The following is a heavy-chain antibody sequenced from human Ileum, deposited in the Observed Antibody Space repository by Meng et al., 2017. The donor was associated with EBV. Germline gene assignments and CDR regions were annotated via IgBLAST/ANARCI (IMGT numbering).Heavy chain of an antibody. CDR2: MSDSGIT. CDR1: GGSISVINW. J-gene: IGHJ4*02. V-gene: IGHV4-4*02. Sequence: GQLKESGPGLGNPSGTLSLTCAVSGGSISVINWWSWVRQSPEKGLEWIGEMSDSGITHYNPSLKSRVTISADKSNNQFSLKLTSVTSADTAVYFCAKNGEKYFEYWGQGTLVTVSS. CDR3: AKNGEKYFEY.